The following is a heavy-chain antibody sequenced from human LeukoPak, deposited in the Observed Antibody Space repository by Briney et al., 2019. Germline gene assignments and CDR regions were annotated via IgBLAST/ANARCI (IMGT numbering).Heavy chain of an antibody. CDR2: IIFNNSNN. CDR1: GHTFTCY. J-gene: IGHJ4*02. V-gene: IGHV1-68*01. CDR3: ARDDPGDY. Sequence: ASVKVSCKAAGHTFTCYQQAPGQGLGRMAWIIFNNSNNNYATKFQGSVSINRDKSLRTASIPLSSLRAEDTAVYYCARDDPGDYWGQGTLVTVSS. D-gene: IGHD1-1*01.